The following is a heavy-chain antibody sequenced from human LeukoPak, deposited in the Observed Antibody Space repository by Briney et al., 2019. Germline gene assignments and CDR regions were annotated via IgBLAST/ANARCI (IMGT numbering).Heavy chain of an antibody. CDR1: GFTVSSNY. D-gene: IGHD1-26*01. CDR2: IYSGGST. CDR3: ERDPGGSYPGDY. Sequence: GGSLRLSCAASGFTVSSNYMSWVRQAPGKGLEWVSVIYSGGSTYYADSVKGRSTISRDSSKNTLYLQMNSLRAEDTAVYYCERDPGGSYPGDYWGQGTLVTVSS. V-gene: IGHV3-66*01. J-gene: IGHJ4*02.